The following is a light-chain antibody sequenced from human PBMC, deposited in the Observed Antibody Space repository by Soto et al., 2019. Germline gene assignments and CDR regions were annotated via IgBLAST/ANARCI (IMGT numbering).Light chain of an antibody. CDR2: DAS. J-gene: IGKJ4*01. Sequence: EIVLTQSPATLSLSPGERATLSCRTSQRVSSYLAWYQQRPGQPPRLLIYDASYRAAGIPDRLSGSGSGTDFTLTITSLEPEDFAVYYCQQRSNWPLTFGGGTKVDIK. CDR3: QQRSNWPLT. CDR1: QRVSSY. V-gene: IGKV3-11*01.